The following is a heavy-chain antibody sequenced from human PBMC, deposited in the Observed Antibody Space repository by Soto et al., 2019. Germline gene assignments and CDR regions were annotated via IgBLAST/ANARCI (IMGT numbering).Heavy chain of an antibody. CDR3: TGGGVSSGPGY. CDR2: IDTLSSTM. J-gene: IGHJ4*02. CDR1: GFTFSSSS. D-gene: IGHD3-22*01. V-gene: IGHV3-48*01. Sequence: EVQLVESGGGLVQSGGSLRLSCAASGFTFSSSSMNWVRQAPGKGLEWFSFIDTLSSTMYYADSVRGRFTISRDNAKNSLYLQMNSLRAEDTAIYYCTGGGVSSGPGYWGQGTLVTVSS.